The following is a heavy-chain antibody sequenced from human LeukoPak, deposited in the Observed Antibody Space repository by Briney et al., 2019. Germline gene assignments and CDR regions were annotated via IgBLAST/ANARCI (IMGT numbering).Heavy chain of an antibody. CDR2: IYYSGST. CDR3: ARGAYYDFWSGYYGWGYFDY. Sequence: PSETLSLTCTVSGGSISSYYWSWIRQPPGKGLEWIGYIYYSGSTNYNPSLKSRVTISVDTSKNQFSLKLSSVTAADTAVYYCARGAYYDFWSGYYGWGYFDYWGQGTLVTVSS. CDR1: GGSISSYY. V-gene: IGHV4-59*01. D-gene: IGHD3-3*01. J-gene: IGHJ4*02.